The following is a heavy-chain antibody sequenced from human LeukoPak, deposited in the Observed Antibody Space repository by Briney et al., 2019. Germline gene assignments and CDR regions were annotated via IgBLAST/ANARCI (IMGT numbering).Heavy chain of an antibody. D-gene: IGHD5-18*01. Sequence: GGSLRLSCAASGFTFSSYGMHWVRQPPGKGLEWVAVISYDGNNKYYADSVKGRFTISRDNAKNSLYLQMNSLRAEDTALYYCARVRGNGGYSYGRPFDYWGQGTLVTVSS. CDR3: ARVRGNGGYSYGRPFDY. CDR1: GFTFSSYG. V-gene: IGHV3-30*03. CDR2: ISYDGNNK. J-gene: IGHJ4*02.